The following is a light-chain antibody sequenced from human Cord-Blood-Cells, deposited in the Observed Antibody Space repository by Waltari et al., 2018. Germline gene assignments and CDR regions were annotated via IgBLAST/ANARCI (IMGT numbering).Light chain of an antibody. CDR3: CSYAGSYAFVV. Sequence: QSALTQPRSVSGSPGQSVTISCTGTSSDVGGYNYVSWYQQHPGKAPKLMIYDVSKRPEGVPDRFSGAKSGNPASLTISGLQAEDEADYYCCSYAGSYAFVVFGGGTKLTVL. V-gene: IGLV2-11*01. CDR1: SSDVGGYNY. J-gene: IGLJ2*01. CDR2: DVS.